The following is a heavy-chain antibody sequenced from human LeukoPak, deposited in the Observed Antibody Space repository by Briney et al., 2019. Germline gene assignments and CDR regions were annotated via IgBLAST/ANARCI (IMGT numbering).Heavy chain of an antibody. V-gene: IGHV3-48*03. CDR1: GFTFSSYE. D-gene: IGHD6-13*01. CDR3: ARPSRPYRSSEYFQH. J-gene: IGHJ1*01. CDR2: ISSSGSTI. Sequence: GGSLRLSCAASGFTFSSYEMNWVRQVPGKGLEWISYISSSGSTIYFADSVKGRFTISRDNAKNSLYLQMNSMRAEDTAVYYCARPSRPYRSSEYFQHWGQGTLVIVSS.